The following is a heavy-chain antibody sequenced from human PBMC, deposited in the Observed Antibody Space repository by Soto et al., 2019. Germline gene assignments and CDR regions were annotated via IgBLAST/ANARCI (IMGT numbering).Heavy chain of an antibody. J-gene: IGHJ5*02. CDR3: ARGYCTTTICDPWFDP. CDR2: IYPGDSDT. V-gene: IGHV5-51*01. Sequence: PGESLKISCPGSGYAFTSYWIAWVRQMPGKGLEWMGIIYPGDSDTRYSPSFQGQVTISADKSITTAYLQWSSLKASDTAMYYCARGYCTTTICDPWFDPGGQGTLVTVS. CDR1: GYAFTSYW. D-gene: IGHD2-2*01.